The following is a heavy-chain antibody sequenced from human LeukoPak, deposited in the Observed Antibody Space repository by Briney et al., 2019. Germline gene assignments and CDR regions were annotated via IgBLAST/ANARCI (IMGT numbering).Heavy chain of an antibody. V-gene: IGHV3-23*01. Sequence: GGSLRLSCAASGFTFSSYAMSWVRQAPGKGLEWVSAISGSGGSTYYADSVKGRFTISRDNFKNALYLQMNSLRVEDTAVYYCAIDPNWGTHSWGQGVLVTVSS. CDR1: GFTFSSYA. D-gene: IGHD7-27*01. J-gene: IGHJ4*02. CDR2: ISGSGGST. CDR3: AIDPNWGTHS.